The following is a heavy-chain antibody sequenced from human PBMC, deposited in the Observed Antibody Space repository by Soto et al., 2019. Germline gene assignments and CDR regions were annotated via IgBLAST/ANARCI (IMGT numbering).Heavy chain of an antibody. CDR3: ARRGALGPKYSSSGGTAHYYYYGMDV. Sequence: ASVKVYFTTSGCSFTGYDMRWVRQARGRGRDWMWWSKPNSGGTNYAQKFQGRVTMTRDTSISTAYMELSRLRSDDTAVYYCARRGALGPKYSSSGGTAHYYYYGMDVWGQGTTVTVSS. D-gene: IGHD6-6*01. V-gene: IGHV1-2*02. CDR2: SKPNSGGT. J-gene: IGHJ6*02. CDR1: GCSFTGYD.